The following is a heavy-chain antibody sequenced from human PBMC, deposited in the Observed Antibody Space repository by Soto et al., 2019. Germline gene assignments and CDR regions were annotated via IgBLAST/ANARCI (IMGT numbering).Heavy chain of an antibody. J-gene: IGHJ6*02. CDR2: ISSSSSYI. D-gene: IGHD6-13*01. CDR1: GFTFSSYS. V-gene: IGHV3-21*01. Sequence: GGSLRLSCAASGFTFSSYSMNWVRQAPGKGLEWVSSISSSSSYIYYADSVKGRFTISRDNAKNSLYLQMNSLRAEDTAVYYCARDRLPSGYSSSWYPHTYYYGMDVWGQGTTVTVSS. CDR3: ARDRLPSGYSSSWYPHTYYYGMDV.